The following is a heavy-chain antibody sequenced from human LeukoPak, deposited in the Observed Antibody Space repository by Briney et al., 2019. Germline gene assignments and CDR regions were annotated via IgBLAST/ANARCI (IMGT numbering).Heavy chain of an antibody. CDR2: ITNSGRDA. J-gene: IGHJ6*04. CDR1: GFTFSDHY. CDR3: GRGHFGLDV. V-gene: IGHV3-11*06. Sequence: GGSLRLSCAASGFTFSDHYMTWIRQAPGKGLELVSYITNSGRDADYSDSVRGRFTTSRDNAKNSLYLQMNSLRPEDTAIYYCGRGHFGLDVWGKGTTVTVSS.